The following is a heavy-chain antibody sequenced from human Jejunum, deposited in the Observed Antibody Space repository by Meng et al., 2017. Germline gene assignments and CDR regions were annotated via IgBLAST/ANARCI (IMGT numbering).Heavy chain of an antibody. V-gene: IGHV4-4*02. CDR2: IHHSGGT. J-gene: IGHJ4*02. Sequence: VELPDSRPGVVMPSGTRTRPCGVAGGSISSSDWWSWVRQPPGKGLEWIGEIHHSGGTNYNPSLKSRVTISVDKSKNQFSLKLSSVTAADTAVYYCAREWSGSFRHFDYWGQGTLVTVSS. CDR3: AREWSGSFRHFDY. D-gene: IGHD3-16*02. CDR1: GGSISSSDW.